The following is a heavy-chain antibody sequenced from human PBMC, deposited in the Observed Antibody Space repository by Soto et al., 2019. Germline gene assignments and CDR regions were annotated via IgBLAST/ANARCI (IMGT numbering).Heavy chain of an antibody. Sequence: LSLTFTVSGXSITYGGYSWSWIRQTPGKGLEWIGYINHLETTFYNPSFESRLSLSIDRAKNQFSLNLNSMSAADRAVYFCARGGGSDSFDYWGQGILVTVSS. J-gene: IGHJ4*02. CDR1: GXSITYGGYS. CDR3: ARGGGSDSFDY. D-gene: IGHD1-26*01. V-gene: IGHV4-30-2*01. CDR2: INHLETT.